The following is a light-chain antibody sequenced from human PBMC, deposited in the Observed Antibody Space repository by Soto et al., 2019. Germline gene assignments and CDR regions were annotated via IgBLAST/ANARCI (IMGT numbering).Light chain of an antibody. CDR3: QQYGVVPRT. Sequence: EIVLTQSPGTLSLSPGERATLSCRASQSVSRGFLAWYQQKPGQAPRLLIYGASIRATGIPDRFSGSGSVTDFTLTISRLEPEDFAVYYCQQYGVVPRTFGQGTKVEIK. V-gene: IGKV3-20*01. J-gene: IGKJ1*01. CDR2: GAS. CDR1: QSVSRGF.